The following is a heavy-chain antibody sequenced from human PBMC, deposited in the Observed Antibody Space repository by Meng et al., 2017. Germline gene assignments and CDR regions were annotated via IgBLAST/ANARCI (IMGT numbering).Heavy chain of an antibody. J-gene: IGHJ4*02. V-gene: IGHV3-23*01. CDR1: GFTFSSYA. Sequence: GESLKISCAASGFTFSSYAMSWVRQAPGKGLEGVSAISGSGGSTYYADSVKGRFTISRDNSKNTLYLQMNSLRAEDTAVYYCAKAFGPARPYYFDYWGQGTLVTVSS. CDR3: AKAFGPARPYYFDY. CDR2: ISGSGGST. D-gene: IGHD1-14*01.